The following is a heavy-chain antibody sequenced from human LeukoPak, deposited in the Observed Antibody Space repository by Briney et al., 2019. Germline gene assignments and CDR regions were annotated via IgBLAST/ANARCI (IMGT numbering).Heavy chain of an antibody. J-gene: IGHJ1*01. CDR3: ARDPSWESSGYSAEYFQH. V-gene: IGHV1-18*01. D-gene: IGHD6-19*01. CDR2: GNT. Sequence: GNTNYPQNLQGRVTMTTATSTSTAYMQLRSLRSDDTAVYYCARDPSWESSGYSAEYFQHWGQGTLVTVSS.